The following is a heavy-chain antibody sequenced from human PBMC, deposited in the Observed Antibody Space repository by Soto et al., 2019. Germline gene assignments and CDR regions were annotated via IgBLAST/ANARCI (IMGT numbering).Heavy chain of an antibody. J-gene: IGHJ4*02. V-gene: IGHV3-30*18. CDR2: ISYDGSNK. CDR1: GFTVSSNY. Sequence: GGSLRLSCAASGFTVSSNYMSWVRQAPGRGLEWVAVISYDGSNKFYADSVKGRFTISRDNSKNTLYLEMNSLRGEDTAVYYCAKVSPMGYFFDFWGQGTLVTVSS. CDR3: AKVSPMGYFFDF.